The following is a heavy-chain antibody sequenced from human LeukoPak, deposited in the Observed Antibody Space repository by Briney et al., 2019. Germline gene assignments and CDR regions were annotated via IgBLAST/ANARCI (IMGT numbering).Heavy chain of an antibody. CDR3: ARHSLRCSYGRTPNWFDP. V-gene: IGHV5-10-1*01. Sequence: RGESLKISCKGSGYSFTSYWISWVRQMPGKGLEWMGRIDPSDSFTNYSPSFQGHVAISADKSISTAYLQWSSLKASDTALYYCARHSLRCSYGRTPNWFDPWGQGTLVTVSS. CDR2: IDPSDSFT. D-gene: IGHD5-18*01. J-gene: IGHJ5*02. CDR1: GYSFTSYW.